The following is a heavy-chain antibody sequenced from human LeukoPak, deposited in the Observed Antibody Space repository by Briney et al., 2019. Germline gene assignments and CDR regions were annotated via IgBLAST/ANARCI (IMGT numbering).Heavy chain of an antibody. D-gene: IGHD2-2*01. CDR2: INHSGST. V-gene: IGHV4-34*01. CDR3: ELFVVVVPAANYRRGVVDNTADY. Sequence: SETLSPTCAVYGGSFSGYYWSWIRQPPGKGLEWIGEINHSGSTNYNPSLKSRVTISVDTSKNQFSLKLSSVTAADTAVYYCELFVVVVPAANYRRGVVDNTADYWGQGTLVTVSS. CDR1: GGSFSGYY. J-gene: IGHJ4*02.